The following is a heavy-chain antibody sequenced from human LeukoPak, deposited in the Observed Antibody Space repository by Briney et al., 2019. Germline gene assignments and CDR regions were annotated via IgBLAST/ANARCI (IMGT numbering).Heavy chain of an antibody. D-gene: IGHD3-22*01. V-gene: IGHV3-23*01. CDR1: GFTFSTYA. CDR2: LSGRGRDT. CDR3: AIPGSAHYPAPFDF. Sequence: PGGSLRLSCAASGFTFSTYAMSWLRQAPGKGLEWLSALSGRGRDTFYADSVKGRFTISRDESKNTLYLQMNSLRAEDTAVYYCAIPGSAHYPAPFDFWGQGTLVTVSS. J-gene: IGHJ4*02.